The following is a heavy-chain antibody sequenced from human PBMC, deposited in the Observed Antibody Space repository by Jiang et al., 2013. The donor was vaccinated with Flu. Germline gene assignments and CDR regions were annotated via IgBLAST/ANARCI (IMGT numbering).Heavy chain of an antibody. Sequence: QLLESGGALVLPGGSLRLSCAASGFTFSGFWMNWVRQAPGKGLEWVAIIKEDGSEKHYVGSVKGRFTISRDNDNNSLYLQMNSLRAEDTAVYYCARGSGYLIDSWGQGTPVTVSS. J-gene: IGHJ4*02. CDR3: ARGSGYLIDS. V-gene: IGHV3-7*03. D-gene: IGHD3-3*01. CDR2: IKEDGSEK. CDR1: GFTFSGFW.